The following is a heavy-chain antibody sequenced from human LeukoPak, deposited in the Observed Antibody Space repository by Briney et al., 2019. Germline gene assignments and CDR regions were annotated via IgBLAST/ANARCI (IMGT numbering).Heavy chain of an antibody. CDR1: GFTVSSNY. D-gene: IGHD3-10*01. CDR3: ARVEVRGVITVYAFDI. Sequence: GGSLRLSCAASGFTVSSNYMSWVRPAPGKGLEWVSVLYSGGSTYYADSVKGRFTISRDNSKNTLYLQMNSLRAEDTAVYYCARVEVRGVITVYAFDIWGQGTMVTVSS. V-gene: IGHV3-53*01. CDR2: LYSGGST. J-gene: IGHJ3*02.